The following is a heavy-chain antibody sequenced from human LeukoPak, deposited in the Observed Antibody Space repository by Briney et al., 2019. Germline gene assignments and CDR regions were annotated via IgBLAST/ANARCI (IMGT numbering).Heavy chain of an antibody. J-gene: IGHJ6*03. CDR1: GFTFNNYI. Sequence: GGSLRLSCAASGFTFNNYIMNWVRQAPGKGLEWVSSISSSSDYIYYADSVKGRFTISRDNAKNSLYLQMNSLRAEDTAVYYCARSSSGSGGYYMDVWGKGTTVTVSS. CDR3: ARSSSGSGGYYMDV. CDR2: ISSSSDYI. D-gene: IGHD1-26*01. V-gene: IGHV3-21*01.